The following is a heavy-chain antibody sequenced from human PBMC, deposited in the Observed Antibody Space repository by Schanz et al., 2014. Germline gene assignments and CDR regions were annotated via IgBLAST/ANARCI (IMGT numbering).Heavy chain of an antibody. CDR1: GGSVSTYK. CDR3: ARRLRGFDY. Sequence: QVQLQESGPGLVKPSETLSLTCTVSGGSVSTYKWGWIRQPPGKGLEWIGYIYYTGHTYYNPSLKSRVANSVDTSKNLFPLKMSSVTAADTAVYYCARRLRGFDYWGQGTLVTVSS. J-gene: IGHJ4*02. D-gene: IGHD4-17*01. CDR2: IYYTGHT. V-gene: IGHV4-59*08.